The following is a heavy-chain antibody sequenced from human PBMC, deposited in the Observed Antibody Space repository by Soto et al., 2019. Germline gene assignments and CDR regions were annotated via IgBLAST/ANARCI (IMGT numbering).Heavy chain of an antibody. V-gene: IGHV3-48*01. CDR1: GFTFSSYS. J-gene: IGHJ4*02. CDR3: ARTCSGGTCSFDY. Sequence: GGSLRLSCAASGFTFSSYSINWVRQAPGKGLEWISYISSGSITIFYADSVKGRFTISRDNAKNSLYLQMNNLRAEDTAVYYCARTCSGGTCSFDYWGQGTLVTVSS. D-gene: IGHD2-15*01. CDR2: ISSGSITI.